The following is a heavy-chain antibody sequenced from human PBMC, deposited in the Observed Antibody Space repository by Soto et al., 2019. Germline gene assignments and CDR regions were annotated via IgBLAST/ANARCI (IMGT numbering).Heavy chain of an antibody. CDR1: GGSISSGGYY. Sequence: QVQLQESGPGLVKPSQTLSLTCTVSGGSISSGGYYWSWIRQHPGKGLEWIGYSYYSGSTYYNPSLKSRVTISVDTSKNQCSLKLSSVTAADTAVYYCASGSKSDYFSNWFDPWGQGTLVTVSS. CDR2: SYYSGST. CDR3: ASGSKSDYFSNWFDP. D-gene: IGHD4-17*01. V-gene: IGHV4-31*03. J-gene: IGHJ5*02.